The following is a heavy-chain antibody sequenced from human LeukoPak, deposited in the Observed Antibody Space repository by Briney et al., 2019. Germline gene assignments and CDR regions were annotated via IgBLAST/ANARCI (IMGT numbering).Heavy chain of an antibody. CDR1: GYTFTSYD. CDR2: MNPNSGNT. Sequence: ASVKVSCKASGYTFTSYDINWVRQATGQGLEWMGWMNPNSGNTGYAQKFQGRVTMTRNTSIITAYMELSSLRSEDTAVYYCARGLGGPTVTTQRIDLIYYYYYMDVWGKGTTVTVSS. CDR3: ARGLGGPTVTTQRIDLIYYYYYMDV. D-gene: IGHD4-17*01. V-gene: IGHV1-8*01. J-gene: IGHJ6*03.